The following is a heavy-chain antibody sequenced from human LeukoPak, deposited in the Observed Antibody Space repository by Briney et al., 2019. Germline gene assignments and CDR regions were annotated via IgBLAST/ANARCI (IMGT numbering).Heavy chain of an antibody. CDR1: GYALTELS. CDR3: ATYSVQYSSSRWGYYYYYMDV. Sequence: ASVKVFCKVSGYALTELSMHWARQAPGKGLEWMGGFDPEDGETIYAQKFQGRVTMTEDTSTDTAYMELSSLRSEDTAVYYCATYSVQYSSSRWGYYYYYMDVWGKGTTVTVSS. J-gene: IGHJ6*03. D-gene: IGHD6-6*01. V-gene: IGHV1-24*01. CDR2: FDPEDGET.